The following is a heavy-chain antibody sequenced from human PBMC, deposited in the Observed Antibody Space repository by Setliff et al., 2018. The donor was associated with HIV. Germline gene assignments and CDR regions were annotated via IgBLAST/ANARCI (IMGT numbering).Heavy chain of an antibody. CDR2: ISYSGST. D-gene: IGHD6-13*01. V-gene: IGHV4-59*11. Sequence: PSETLSLTCTVSGGSISRHYWSWVRQTPGKGLEWIGSISYSGSTNHNPSLKSRVTISIDTSKNQFSLKLTSVTSADTAVYFCARGLSSPFATGLWGQGTLVTVSS. CDR3: ARGLSSPFATGL. J-gene: IGHJ4*02. CDR1: GGSISRHY.